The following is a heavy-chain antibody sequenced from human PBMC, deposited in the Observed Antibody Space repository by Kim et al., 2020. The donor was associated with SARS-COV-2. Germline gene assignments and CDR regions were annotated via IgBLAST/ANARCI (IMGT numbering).Heavy chain of an antibody. CDR3: AKEGHDAFDI. V-gene: IGHV3-23*01. Sequence: YHPESAKGRITISGDNTKNTLNLQMNSLGAEDTAVYYCAKEGHDAFDIWGQGTMVTVSS. J-gene: IGHJ3*02.